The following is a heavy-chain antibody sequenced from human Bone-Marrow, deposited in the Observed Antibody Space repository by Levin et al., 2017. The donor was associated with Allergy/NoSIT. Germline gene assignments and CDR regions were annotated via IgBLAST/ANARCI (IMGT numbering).Heavy chain of an antibody. Sequence: GGSLRLSCEASGFSFGSHGMTWVRQAPGKGLQWVSTISGTGDVTYYADSAKGRFTFSRDSSKNTLFLQLNSLRADDTAVYYCARGLSMRCFFDLWGRGTLVTVSS. D-gene: IGHD3-16*01. CDR3: ARGLSMRCFFDL. V-gene: IGHV3-23*01. CDR1: GFSFGSHG. J-gene: IGHJ2*01. CDR2: ISGTGDVT.